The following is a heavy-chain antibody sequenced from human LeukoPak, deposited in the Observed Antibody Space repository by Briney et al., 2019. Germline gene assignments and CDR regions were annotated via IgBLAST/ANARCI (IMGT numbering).Heavy chain of an antibody. CDR3: ARGYRSGGSCYLPPDY. J-gene: IGHJ4*02. V-gene: IGHV3-21*01. CDR1: GFTFSSYS. Sequence: GGSLRLSCAASGFTFSSYSMTWVRQAPRKGLEWVSSISSSSSYIYYADSVKGRFTISRDNAKNSLYLQMNSLRAEDTAVYYCARGYRSGGSCYLPPDYWGQGTLVTVSS. CDR2: ISSSSSYI. D-gene: IGHD2-15*01.